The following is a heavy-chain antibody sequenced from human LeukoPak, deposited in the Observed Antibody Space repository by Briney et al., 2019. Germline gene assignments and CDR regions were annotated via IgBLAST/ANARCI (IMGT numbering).Heavy chain of an antibody. J-gene: IGHJ4*02. CDR1: GFTFSSYA. CDR3: ARDLDVYVVVGGY. V-gene: IGHV3-30-3*01. Sequence: PGRSLRLSCAASGFTFSSYAMHWVRQAPGKGLEWVAVISYDGSNKYYADSVKGRFTISRDNSKNTLYLQMNSLRAEDTAVYYCARDLDVYVVVGGYWGQGTLVTVSS. D-gene: IGHD1-26*01. CDR2: ISYDGSNK.